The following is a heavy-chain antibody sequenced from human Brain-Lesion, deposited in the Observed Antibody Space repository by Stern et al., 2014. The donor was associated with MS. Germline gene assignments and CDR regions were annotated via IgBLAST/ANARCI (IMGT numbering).Heavy chain of an antibody. V-gene: IGHV4-4*02. Sequence: VQLQESGPGLVKPSGTLSLTCAVSGASISNTQGWTWVRQSPGKGLEWIGEIYQSGSANYSPSLRSRVTISVDRSKNSFSLKLTSVTAADTAVYYCARDPRRGGLSGYYHGMDVWGQGTTVTVSS. CDR3: ARDPRRGGLSGYYHGMDV. CDR1: GASISNTQG. J-gene: IGHJ6*02. D-gene: IGHD3-10*01. CDR2: IYQSGSA.